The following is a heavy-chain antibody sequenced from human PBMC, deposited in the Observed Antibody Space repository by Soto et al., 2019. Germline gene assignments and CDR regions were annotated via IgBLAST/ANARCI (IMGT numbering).Heavy chain of an antibody. J-gene: IGHJ4*02. D-gene: IGHD2-2*01. CDR2: ISGSGDNT. CDR3: ARGGASNVVVPAAPNFDY. CDR1: GFTFSSYG. Sequence: PGGSLRLSCAASGFTFSSYGMHWVRQAPGKGLEWVSVISGSGDNTFYADSVRGRFTISRDNPKNTLYLQMNSLRAEDTAVYYCARGGASNVVVPAAPNFDYWGQGTLVTVSS. V-gene: IGHV3-23*01.